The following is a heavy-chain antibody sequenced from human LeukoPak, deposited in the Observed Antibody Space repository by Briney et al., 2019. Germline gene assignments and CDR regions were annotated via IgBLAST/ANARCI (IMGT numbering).Heavy chain of an antibody. CDR3: AREGGGGYGNLDS. V-gene: IGHV4-4*07. CDR1: GGSISDYY. CDR2: IYTSGST. D-gene: IGHD5-18*01. Sequence: SETLSLTCTVSGGSISDYYWTWVRQPAGKGLEWIGRIYTSGSTNYNPSLKSRVTMSLDTSKNHFSLRLNSVTAADTAVYYCAREGGGGYGNLDSWGQGTLVTVSS. J-gene: IGHJ4*02.